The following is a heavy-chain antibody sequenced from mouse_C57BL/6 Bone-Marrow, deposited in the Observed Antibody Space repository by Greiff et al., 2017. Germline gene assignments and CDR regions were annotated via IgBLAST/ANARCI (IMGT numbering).Heavy chain of an antibody. V-gene: IGHV5-12*01. J-gene: IGHJ3*01. CDR3: ARKGYGNFWCAY. D-gene: IGHD2-1*01. CDR2: ISNGGGST. Sequence: EVKLVESGGGLVQPGGSLQLSCAASGFTFSDYYLYWVRQTPEKRLEWVAYISNGGGSTYYPDTVKGRFTISSDNAKNTLYLQMSRLKSEDTAMYYCARKGYGNFWCAYWGQGTLVTVAA. CDR1: GFTFSDYY.